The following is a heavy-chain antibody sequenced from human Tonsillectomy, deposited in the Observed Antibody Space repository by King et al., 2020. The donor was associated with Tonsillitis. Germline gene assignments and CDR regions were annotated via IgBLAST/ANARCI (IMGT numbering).Heavy chain of an antibody. V-gene: IGHV4-59*08. CDR1: GGSISSYY. CDR2: IYYSGST. D-gene: IGHD4-17*01. Sequence: QLQESGPGLVKPSETLSLTCTVSGGSISSYYWSWIRQPPGKGLEWIGYIYYSGSTNYNPSLKSRVTISVDTSKNQFSLKLSSVTAADTAVYYCARQGLGGWGDYGGAFDSWGQGTMVTVSS. CDR3: ARQGLGGWGDYGGAFDS. J-gene: IGHJ3*02.